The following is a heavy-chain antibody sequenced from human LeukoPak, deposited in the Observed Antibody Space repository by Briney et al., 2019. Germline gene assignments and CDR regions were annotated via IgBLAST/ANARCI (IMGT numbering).Heavy chain of an antibody. CDR3: ARAIFRVLRFLEWSHLSYYYMDV. D-gene: IGHD3-3*01. J-gene: IGHJ6*03. V-gene: IGHV3-20*04. CDR2: INWNGGST. CDR1: GFTFDDYG. Sequence: GGSLRLSCAASGFTFDDYGMSWVRQAPGKGLEWVSGINWNGGSTGYADSVKGRFTISRDNAKNSLYLQMNSLRAEGTALYYCARAIFRVLRFLEWSHLSYYYMDVWGKGTTVTVSS.